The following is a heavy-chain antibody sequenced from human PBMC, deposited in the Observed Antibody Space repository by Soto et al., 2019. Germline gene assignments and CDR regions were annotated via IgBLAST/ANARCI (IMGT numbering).Heavy chain of an antibody. J-gene: IGHJ4*02. V-gene: IGHV3-23*01. D-gene: IGHD1-7*01. CDR1: GLTFSNFA. CDR2: IGGSSGTT. Sequence: GGSLRLSCEVSGLTFSNFAMSWVRQAPGKGLEWASAIGGSSGTTFYADSVKGRFTISKDYAKNMLYLQMNSLRAEDTAVYYCAKFKGFNWNYVFDYWCPGVPVTVSS. CDR3: AKFKGFNWNYVFDY.